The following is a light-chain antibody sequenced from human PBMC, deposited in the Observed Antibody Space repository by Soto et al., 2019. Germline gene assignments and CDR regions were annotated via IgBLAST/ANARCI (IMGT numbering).Light chain of an antibody. CDR3: QQYKSYPWT. CDR1: QSIGNW. CDR2: EAS. Sequence: IRMTQSPSTQSASIGDRVTITCGASQSIGNWLAWYQQKPGRAPKLLMYEASSLESGVPSRFSGSGSGTEFTLTISGLQPDDFATYHCQQYKSYPWTFGQGTKVDIK. V-gene: IGKV1-5*03. J-gene: IGKJ1*01.